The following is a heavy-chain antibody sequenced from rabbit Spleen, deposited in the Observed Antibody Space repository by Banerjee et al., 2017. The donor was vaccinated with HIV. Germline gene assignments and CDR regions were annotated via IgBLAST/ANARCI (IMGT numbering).Heavy chain of an antibody. CDR1: GFTISSSYW. V-gene: IGHV1S45*01. J-gene: IGHJ4*01. CDR2: IDVVKSGST. CDR3: ARDSAGREDFNL. D-gene: IGHD4-2*01. Sequence: QEQLEESGGGLVKPEGSLTLTCTASGFTISSSYWICWVRQAPGKGLEWIACIDVVKSGSTYYVRWAKGRFTISKTSSTTVTLQMTSLTAADTATYFCARDSAGREDFNLWGPGTLVTVS.